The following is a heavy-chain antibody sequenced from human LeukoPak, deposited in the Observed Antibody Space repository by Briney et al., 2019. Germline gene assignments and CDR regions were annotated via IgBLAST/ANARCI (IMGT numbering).Heavy chain of an antibody. J-gene: IGHJ4*02. V-gene: IGHV1-69*13. CDR2: IITIFGTA. CDR3: AVHILGYCSSTSCSNFDY. CDR1: GGTFSNYA. Sequence: ASVKVSCKASGGTFSNYAISWVRQAPGQVLEWMGGIITIFGTANYAQKFQGRVTITADESTSTAYMELSSLRSEDTAVYYCAVHILGYCSSTSCSNFDYWGQGTLVTVSS. D-gene: IGHD2-2*01.